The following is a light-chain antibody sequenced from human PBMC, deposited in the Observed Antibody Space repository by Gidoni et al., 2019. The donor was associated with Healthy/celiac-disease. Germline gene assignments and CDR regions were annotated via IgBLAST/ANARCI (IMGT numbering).Light chain of an antibody. J-gene: IGLJ2*01. CDR3: SSYASSITV. V-gene: IGLV2-14*03. CDR1: SNDIGGYNY. CDR2: DVS. Sequence: QSALTRPPPVSGSPGQSITISCTGTSNDIGGYNYVSWYQQHPGKAPKLMIYDVSDRPSGISSRFSGSKSGDTASLTISGLQAEDEADYYCSSYASSITVFGGGTKLTVL.